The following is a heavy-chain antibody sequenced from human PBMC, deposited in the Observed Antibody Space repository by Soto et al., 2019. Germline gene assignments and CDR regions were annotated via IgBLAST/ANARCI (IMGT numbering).Heavy chain of an antibody. D-gene: IGHD3-3*01. CDR3: ARSYYDFWSGYNRYYYYGMDV. V-gene: IGHV4-61*01. J-gene: IGHJ6*02. CDR2: IYYSGST. CDR1: GGSVSSGSYY. Sequence: QVQLQESGPGLVKPSETLSLTCTVSGGSVSSGSYYWRWIRQPPGKGLEWIGYIYYSGSTNYNPSLKSRVTISVDTSKNQFSLKLSSVTAADTAVYYCARSYYDFWSGYNRYYYYGMDVWGQGTTVTVSS.